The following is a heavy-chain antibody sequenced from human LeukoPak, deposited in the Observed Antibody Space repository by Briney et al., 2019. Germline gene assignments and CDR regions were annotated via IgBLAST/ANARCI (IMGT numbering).Heavy chain of an antibody. CDR2: INPSGGST. D-gene: IGHD2-2*01. V-gene: IGHV1-46*01. CDR3: ARDACSSTSCLAYWFDP. Sequence: GASVKVSCKASGYTFTSYYMHWVRQAPGQGLEWMGIINPSGGSTSYAQKFQGRVTITRDTSTSTVYMELSSLRSEDTAVYYCARDACSSTSCLAYWFDPWGQGTLVTVSS. J-gene: IGHJ5*02. CDR1: GYTFTSYY.